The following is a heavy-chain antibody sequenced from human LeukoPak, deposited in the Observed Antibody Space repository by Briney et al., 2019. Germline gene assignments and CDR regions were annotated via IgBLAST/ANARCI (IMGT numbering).Heavy chain of an antibody. D-gene: IGHD3-10*01. Sequence: GSSVKVSCKASGGTFSSYAISWVRQAPGQGLEWMGGIIPIFGTANYAQKFQGRVTITADESTSTAYMELSSLRSEDTAVYYCARVGMVRGVIITGFDYWGQGTLVTVSS. V-gene: IGHV1-69*01. CDR2: IIPIFGTA. CDR3: ARVGMVRGVIITGFDY. CDR1: GGTFSSYA. J-gene: IGHJ4*02.